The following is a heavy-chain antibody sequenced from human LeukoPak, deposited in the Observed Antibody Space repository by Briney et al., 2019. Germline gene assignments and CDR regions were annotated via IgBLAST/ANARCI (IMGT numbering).Heavy chain of an antibody. CDR2: INPNSGGT. D-gene: IGHD2-15*01. CDR3: ARSPRRVVAAPGVKDY. Sequence: ASVKVSCKASGYTFTGYYMHWVRQAPGQGLEWMGWINPNSGGTNYAQKFQGRVTMTRDTSISTAYMELSRLRSDDTAVYYCARSPRRVVAAPGVKDYWGQGTLVTASS. J-gene: IGHJ4*02. CDR1: GYTFTGYY. V-gene: IGHV1-2*02.